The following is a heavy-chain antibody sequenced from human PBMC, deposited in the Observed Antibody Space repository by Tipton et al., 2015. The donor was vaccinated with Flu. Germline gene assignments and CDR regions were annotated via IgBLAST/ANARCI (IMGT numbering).Heavy chain of an antibody. J-gene: IGHJ4*02. CDR3: ARTRGGYCTSSSCYADYFDY. D-gene: IGHD2-2*01. CDR2: INQDGSEK. CDR1: GFTFSNYW. V-gene: IGHV3-7*01. Sequence: SLRLSCAASGFTFSNYWMSWVRQAPGKGLEWVANINQDGSEKYYVDSVKGRFTISRDNAKNSLYLQMNSLRAEDTAVYYCARTRGGYCTSSSCYADYFDYWGQGTLVTVSS.